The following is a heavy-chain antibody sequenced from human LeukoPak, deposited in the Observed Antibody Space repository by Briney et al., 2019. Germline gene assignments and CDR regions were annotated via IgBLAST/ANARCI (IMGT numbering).Heavy chain of an antibody. CDR2: IDTDGSIT. CDR3: ARDPSGSSSWVRFDY. V-gene: IGHV3-74*01. D-gene: IGHD6-13*01. J-gene: IGHJ4*02. CDR1: GYTFSSYW. Sequence: GGSLRLSCAASGYTFSSYWMHWVRQAPGKGLVWVSRIDTDGSITSYADSVKGRFTISRDNAKNSLYLQMNSLRVEDTAVYYCARDPSGSSSWVRFDYWGRGTLVTVSS.